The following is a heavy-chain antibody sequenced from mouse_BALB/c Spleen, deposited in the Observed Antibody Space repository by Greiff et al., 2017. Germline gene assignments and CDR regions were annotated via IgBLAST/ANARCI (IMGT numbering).Heavy chain of an antibody. J-gene: IGHJ2*01. CDR1: GFTFSSYT. CDR3: TRDEGYYYFDY. CDR2: ISSGGSYT. Sequence: EVKVVESGGGLVKPGGSLKLSCAASGFTFSSYTMSWVRQTPEKRLEWVATISSGGSYTYYPDSVKGRFTISRDNAKNTLYLQMSSLKSEDTAMYYCTRDEGYYYFDYWGQGTTLTVSS. D-gene: IGHD2-3*01. V-gene: IGHV5-6-4*01.